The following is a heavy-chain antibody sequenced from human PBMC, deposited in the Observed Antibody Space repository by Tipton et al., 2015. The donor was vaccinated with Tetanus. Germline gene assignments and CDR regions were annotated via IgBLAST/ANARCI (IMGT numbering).Heavy chain of an antibody. D-gene: IGHD1-1*01. CDR2: IWYDGTNK. Sequence: SLRLSCAASGFSFRSYGMHWVRQAPGKGLEWVAVIWYDGTNKYSADSVKGRFTISRDNSKNTLYLQMNSLRAEDTAVYFCARRSLTNYGLDVWGQGTPVTVSS. V-gene: IGHV3-33*01. J-gene: IGHJ6*02. CDR3: ARRSLTNYGLDV. CDR1: GFSFRSYG.